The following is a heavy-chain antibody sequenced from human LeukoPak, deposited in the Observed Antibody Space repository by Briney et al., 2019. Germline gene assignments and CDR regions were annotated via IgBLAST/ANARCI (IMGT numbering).Heavy chain of an antibody. CDR2: IYHGGST. CDR3: ARSSLYFDYDSYPFFFVY. V-gene: IGHV4-38-2*01. Sequence: PSETLSLTCAVSGYSISSGYYWGWIREPPGKGLEGIGSIYHGGSTYYNPSLKSRVTISVDTSKNQFSLKLSSVTAADTAVYYCARSSLYFDYDSYPFFFVYWGQGTLVTVSS. D-gene: IGHD4-17*01. CDR1: GYSISSGYY. J-gene: IGHJ4*02.